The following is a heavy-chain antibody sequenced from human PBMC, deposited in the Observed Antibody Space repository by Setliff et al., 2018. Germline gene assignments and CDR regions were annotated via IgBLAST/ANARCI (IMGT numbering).Heavy chain of an antibody. D-gene: IGHD2-2*01. Sequence: SETLSLTCAVYGGSFSAYYWSWIRQPPGKGLEWIGEINHSGSTKYNPSLKSRVTISVDTSKNQFSLKLNSVTAADTAVYYCARGYCNSAGCFFAGWFDPWGQGTLVTVSS. V-gene: IGHV4-34*01. J-gene: IGHJ5*02. CDR1: GGSFSAYY. CDR3: ARGYCNSAGCFFAGWFDP. CDR2: INHSGST.